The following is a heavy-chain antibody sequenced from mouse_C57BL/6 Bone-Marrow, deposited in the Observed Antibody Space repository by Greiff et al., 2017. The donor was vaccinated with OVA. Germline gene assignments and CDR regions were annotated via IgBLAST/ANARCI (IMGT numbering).Heavy chain of an antibody. J-gene: IGHJ3*01. CDR1: GYAFSSYW. D-gene: IGHD1-3*01. CDR2: IYPGDGDT. Sequence: VQLVESGAELVKPGASVKISCKASGYAFSSYWMNWVKQRPGKGLEWIGQIYPGDGDTNYNGKFKGKATLTADKSSSTAYMQLSSLTSEDSAVYFCARGGLRGFAYWGQGTLVTVSA. CDR3: ARGGLRGFAY. V-gene: IGHV1-80*01.